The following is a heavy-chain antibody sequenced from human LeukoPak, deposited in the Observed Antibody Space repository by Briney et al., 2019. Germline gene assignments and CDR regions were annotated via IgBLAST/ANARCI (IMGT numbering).Heavy chain of an antibody. V-gene: IGHV1-69*05. J-gene: IGHJ3*02. Sequence: SVKVFCKASGGTLRSHAISWVRQAPGQGLEWMGGIIPMLGIANNAQKFQGRVTITTDESTTTAYMELSSLRSEDTALYYCATTYCSSTSCYGIVPAFDIWGQGTMVTVSS. CDR2: IIPMLGIA. D-gene: IGHD2-2*01. CDR1: GGTLRSHA. CDR3: ATTYCSSTSCYGIVPAFDI.